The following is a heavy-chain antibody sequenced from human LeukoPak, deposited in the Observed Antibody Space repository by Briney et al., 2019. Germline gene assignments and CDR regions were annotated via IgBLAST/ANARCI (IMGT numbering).Heavy chain of an antibody. CDR1: GFTFSSYS. CDR2: ISSSSSTI. D-gene: IGHD3-22*01. Sequence: GGSLRLSCAASGFTFSSYSMNWVRQAPGKGLEWVSYISSSSSTIYYADSVKGRFTISRDNAKNSLYLQMNSLRAEDTAVYYCARRDYYYDSSGYYRVNRNWFDPWGQGTLVTVSS. V-gene: IGHV3-48*01. CDR3: ARRDYYYDSSGYYRVNRNWFDP. J-gene: IGHJ5*02.